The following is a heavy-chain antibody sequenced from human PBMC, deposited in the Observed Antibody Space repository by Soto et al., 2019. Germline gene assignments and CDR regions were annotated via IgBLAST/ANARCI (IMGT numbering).Heavy chain of an antibody. CDR1: GGSFSGYY. V-gene: IGHV4-34*02. J-gene: IGHJ4*02. CDR2: ITQRGTT. Sequence: QVQLQQWGAGLVKASGTLSLTCGVSGGSFSGYYWNWIRQPPGRRLEWIGEITQRGTTNYNPSFQRRDTLSVDTSKAEFSPRLTSLATADTAVYYCASGRAPTSEFDSWGQGILVTVSS. CDR3: ASGRAPTSEFDS. D-gene: IGHD1-26*01.